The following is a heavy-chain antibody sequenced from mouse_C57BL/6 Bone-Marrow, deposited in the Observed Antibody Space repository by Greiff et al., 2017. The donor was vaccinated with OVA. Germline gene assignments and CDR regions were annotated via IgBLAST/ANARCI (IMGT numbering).Heavy chain of an antibody. V-gene: IGHV1-81*01. CDR1: GYTFTSYG. J-gene: IGHJ3*01. Sequence: LVESGAELARPGASVKLSCKASGYTFTSYGISWVKQRTGQGLEWIGEIYPRSGNTYYNEKFKGKATLTADKSSSTAYMELRSLTSEDSAVYFCAKIYYDYDWFAYWGQGTLVTVSA. CDR2: IYPRSGNT. CDR3: AKIYYDYDWFAY. D-gene: IGHD2-4*01.